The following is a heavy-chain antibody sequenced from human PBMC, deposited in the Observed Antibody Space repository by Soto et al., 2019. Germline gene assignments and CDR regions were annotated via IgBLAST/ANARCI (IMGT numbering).Heavy chain of an antibody. D-gene: IGHD4-4*01. CDR2: IYYSVST. V-gene: IGHV4-59*08. Sequence: SETLSLTCTVSGGSIRSYYWSWIRQPPGKGLEWIGYIYYSVSTNYNPSLKSRVTISVDTSNNQFSLKLTSVTAADTAVYYCARLPVDAFDIWGQGTMVTVSS. CDR1: GGSIRSYY. J-gene: IGHJ3*02. CDR3: ARLPVDAFDI.